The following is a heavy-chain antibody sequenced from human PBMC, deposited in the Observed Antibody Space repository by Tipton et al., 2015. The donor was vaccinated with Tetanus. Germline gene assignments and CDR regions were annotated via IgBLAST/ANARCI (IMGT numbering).Heavy chain of an antibody. CDR1: GGSVSSGSYY. Sequence: TLSLTCTVSGGSVSSGSYYWSWIRQPPGKGLEWIGYIYYSGSTNYNPSLKSRVTMSVDTSKNQFSLKLSSVTAADTAVYYCTREERAGGGYFDYWGQGTLVTVSS. V-gene: IGHV4-61*01. J-gene: IGHJ4*02. D-gene: IGHD5-24*01. CDR2: IYYSGST. CDR3: TREERAGGGYFDY.